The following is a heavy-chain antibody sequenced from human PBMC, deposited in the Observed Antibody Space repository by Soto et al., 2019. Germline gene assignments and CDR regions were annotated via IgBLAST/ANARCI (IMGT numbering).Heavy chain of an antibody. J-gene: IGHJ4*02. Sequence: ASVKVSCKASGNRFTTYYMHWVRQAPGQGLEWMGIINPSGGRTTYAQKFQGRVTMTRDTYTSTFHMVLSSLTSEDTSVYYCAGLYNYDSSGYYDYWGRGTLVTVSS. CDR2: INPSGGRT. CDR3: AGLYNYDSSGYYDY. D-gene: IGHD3-22*01. V-gene: IGHV1-46*01. CDR1: GNRFTTYY.